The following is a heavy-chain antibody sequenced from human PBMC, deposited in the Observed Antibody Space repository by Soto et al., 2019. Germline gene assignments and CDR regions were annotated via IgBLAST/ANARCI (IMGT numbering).Heavy chain of an antibody. J-gene: IGHJ6*02. CDR2: ISAYNGNT. CDR1: GYTFTSYG. Sequence: ASVKVSCKASGYTFTSYGISWVRQAPGQGLEWMGWISAYNGNTNYAQKLQGRVTMTTDTSTSTAYMELRGLRSDDTAVYYCARTGYAFRSRYYKHAVSYYYGMDVWGQGSTVTVSS. D-gene: IGHD3-3*01. V-gene: IGHV1-18*01. CDR3: ARTGYAFRSRYYKHAVSYYYGMDV.